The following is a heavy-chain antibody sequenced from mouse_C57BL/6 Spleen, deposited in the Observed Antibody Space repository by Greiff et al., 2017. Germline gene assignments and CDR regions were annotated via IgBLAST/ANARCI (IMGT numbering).Heavy chain of an antibody. J-gene: IGHJ3*01. Sequence: VQLQQSGPGLVAPSQSLSITCTVSGFSLNSYGVDWVRQSQGKGLEWLGVIWGGGSTNYTSALKSRLSISKDNSKSQVFLKMNSLQTDDTAMYYCASEDDYDSPFAYWGQGTLVTVSA. CDR1: GFSLNSYG. CDR3: ASEDDYDSPFAY. V-gene: IGHV2-6*01. D-gene: IGHD2-4*01. CDR2: IWGGGST.